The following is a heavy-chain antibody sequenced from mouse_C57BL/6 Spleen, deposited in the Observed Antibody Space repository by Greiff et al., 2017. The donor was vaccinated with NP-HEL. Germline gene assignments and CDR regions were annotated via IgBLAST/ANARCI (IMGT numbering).Heavy chain of an antibody. V-gene: IGHV1-54*01. Sequence: QVQLQQSGAELVRPGTSVKVSCKASGYAFTNYLIEWVKQRPGQGLEWIGVINPGSGGTNYNEKFKGKATLTADKSSSTAYMQLSSLTSEDSAVYFCARYWGNYFDYWGQGTTLTVSS. J-gene: IGHJ2*01. CDR2: INPGSGGT. D-gene: IGHD4-1*01. CDR3: ARYWGNYFDY. CDR1: GYAFTNYL.